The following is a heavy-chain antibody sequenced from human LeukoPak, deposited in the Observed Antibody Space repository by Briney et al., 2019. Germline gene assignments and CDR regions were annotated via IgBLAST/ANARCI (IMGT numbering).Heavy chain of an antibody. Sequence: PGGSLRLSCAASGFIVSSNFMSWVRQAPGKGLEWVSVIYSGGSTYYADSVKGRFTISRDNSKNTLYLQMNSLRAEDTAVCYCAGRVVVIDDDAFDIWGQGTMVTVSS. J-gene: IGHJ3*02. CDR2: IYSGGST. V-gene: IGHV3-53*01. CDR1: GFIVSSNF. D-gene: IGHD3-22*01. CDR3: AGRVVVIDDDAFDI.